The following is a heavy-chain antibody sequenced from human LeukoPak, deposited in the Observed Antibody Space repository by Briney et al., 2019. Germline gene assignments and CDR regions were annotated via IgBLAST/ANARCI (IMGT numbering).Heavy chain of an antibody. J-gene: IGHJ4*02. V-gene: IGHV1-18*04. CDR1: GYTLTSYG. CDR2: ISAYNGNT. D-gene: IGHD4-17*01. Sequence: ASVKVSCKASGYTLTSYGISWVRQAHGQGLEWMGWISAYNGNTNYAQKLQGRVTMTTDTSTSTAYMELRSLRSDDTAVYYCARDVDYGDYDYWGQGTLVTVSS. CDR3: ARDVDYGDYDY.